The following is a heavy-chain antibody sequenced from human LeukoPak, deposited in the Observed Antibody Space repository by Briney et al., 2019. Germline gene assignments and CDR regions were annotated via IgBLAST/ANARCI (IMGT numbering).Heavy chain of an antibody. D-gene: IGHD6-13*01. Sequence: PGGSLRLSCAASGFTFSSYAMSWVRQAPGKGLEWVSAISGSGGSTYYADSVKGRFTISRDNSKNTLYLQMNSLRAEDTAVYYCASAIAASRVGSFQHWGQGTLVTVSS. CDR2: ISGSGGST. CDR3: ASAIAASRVGSFQH. V-gene: IGHV3-23*01. J-gene: IGHJ1*01. CDR1: GFTFSSYA.